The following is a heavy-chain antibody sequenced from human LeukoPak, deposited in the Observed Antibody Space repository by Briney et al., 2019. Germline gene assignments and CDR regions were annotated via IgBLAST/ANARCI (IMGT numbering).Heavy chain of an antibody. J-gene: IGHJ4*02. V-gene: IGHV3-23*01. CDR1: GFIFTSYA. CDR2: IDVSGGST. CDR3: ARGGVQLWYYLDY. Sequence: GGSLRLSCAAPGFIFTSYAMSWVRQPPGKGLEWVSTIDVSGGSTYYADSVKGRFTISRDNSRNTLYLQMNSLRPGDTAVYYCARGGVQLWYYLDYWGQGTLVTVSS. D-gene: IGHD5-18*01.